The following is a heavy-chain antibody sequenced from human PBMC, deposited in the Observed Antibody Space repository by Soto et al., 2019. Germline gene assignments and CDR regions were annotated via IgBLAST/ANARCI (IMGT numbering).Heavy chain of an antibody. D-gene: IGHD5-12*01. J-gene: IGHJ6*02. Sequence: SETLSLTCAGYGGSFSCYYWSWIRQPPGKGLEWIGEINHSGSTNYNPSLKSRVTISVDTSKNQFSLKLSSVTAADTAVYYCARXGGYSGYDYYYYYGMDVWGQGTTVTVSS. CDR1: GGSFSCYY. CDR3: ARXGGYSGYDYYYYYGMDV. V-gene: IGHV4-34*01. CDR2: INHSGST.